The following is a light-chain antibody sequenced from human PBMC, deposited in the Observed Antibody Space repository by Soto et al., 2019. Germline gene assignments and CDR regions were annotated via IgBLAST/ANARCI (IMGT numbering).Light chain of an antibody. V-gene: IGLV1-44*01. CDR1: SSNIGTNA. CDR3: AAWHDSLNGYV. CDR2: NNN. J-gene: IGLJ1*01. Sequence: QCVLTQPPSASGTPGQRVTISCSGGSSNIGTNAVNWYQQLPGTAPKLLIYNNNQRPSGVPDRFSGSKSGTSASLAISGLQSEDEADYYCAAWHDSLNGYVFGTGTKSPS.